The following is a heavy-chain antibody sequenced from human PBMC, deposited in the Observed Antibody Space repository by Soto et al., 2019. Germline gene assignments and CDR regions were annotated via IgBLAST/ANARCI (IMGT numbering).Heavy chain of an antibody. J-gene: IGHJ4*02. CDR1: GFTFSSYC. CDR3: ASGGVAGSGTFYNDY. CDR2: INNDGSST. Sequence: EVQLVESGGGLVQPGGSLRLSCAASGFTFSSYCMHWVRQAPGKGLVWVSRINNDGSSTSYADSVKGRLTISRDNAKNTLYLQVNGLRADDTAVYYCASGGVAGSGTFYNDYWGRGTLVTVSS. V-gene: IGHV3-74*01. D-gene: IGHD3-10*01.